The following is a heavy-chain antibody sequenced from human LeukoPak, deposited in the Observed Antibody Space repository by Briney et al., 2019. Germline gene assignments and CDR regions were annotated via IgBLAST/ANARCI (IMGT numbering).Heavy chain of an antibody. CDR2: IYPGDSDT. J-gene: IGHJ4*02. CDR1: GYSFTSYW. D-gene: IGHD3-22*01. Sequence: GESLKISCKGSGYSFTSYWIGWVRQMPGKGLEWMGIIYPGDSDTRYNPSFQGQVTISADKSISTAYLQWSSLKASDTAMYYCARLKLRAGRQYDSSGHADYWGQGTLVTVSS. V-gene: IGHV5-51*01. CDR3: ARLKLRAGRQYDSSGHADY.